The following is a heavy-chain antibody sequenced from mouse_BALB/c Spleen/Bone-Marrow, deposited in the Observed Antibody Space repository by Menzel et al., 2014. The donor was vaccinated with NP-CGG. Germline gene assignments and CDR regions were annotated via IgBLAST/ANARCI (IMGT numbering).Heavy chain of an antibody. CDR3: ARSGYGSSLFAY. CDR2: IDPANGNT. V-gene: IGHV14-3*02. CDR1: AFNIKDTY. D-gene: IGHD1-1*01. J-gene: IGHJ3*01. Sequence: EVQLQESGAELVKPGAPVKLSCTASAFNIKDTYMHWVKQRPEQGLEWIGRIDPANGNTKYDPKFQGKATITADTSSNTAYLQLSSLTSEDTAVYYCARSGYGSSLFAYWGQGTLVTVSA.